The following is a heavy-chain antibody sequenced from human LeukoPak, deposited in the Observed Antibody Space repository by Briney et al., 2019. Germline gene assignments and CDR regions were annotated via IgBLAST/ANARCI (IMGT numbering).Heavy chain of an antibody. D-gene: IGHD6-13*01. V-gene: IGHV4-59*11. CDR3: ARKKGRGIAAAGTFDFDY. Sequence: SETLSLTCTVSGGSISSHYWSWIRQPPGKGLEWIGYIYYSGSTNYNPSLKSRVTISVDTSKNQFSLKLSSVTAADTAVYYCARKKGRGIAAAGTFDFDYWGQGTLVTVSS. CDR2: IYYSGST. CDR1: GGSISSHY. J-gene: IGHJ4*02.